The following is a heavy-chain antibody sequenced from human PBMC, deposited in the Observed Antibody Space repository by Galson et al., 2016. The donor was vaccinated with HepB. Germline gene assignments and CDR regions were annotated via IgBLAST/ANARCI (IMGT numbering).Heavy chain of an antibody. CDR2: ISLDGSKK. Sequence: SLRLSCAASGFTFSTYGMHWVRQAPGKGLEWVAFISLDGSKKYYADSVEGRFTISRGNSKNTLYLQMISLRAEDTAVYYCAKVFREYSYGYSGWYFDLWGRGTLVTVSS. CDR3: AKVFREYSYGYSGWYFDL. J-gene: IGHJ2*01. CDR1: GFTFSTYG. D-gene: IGHD5-18*01. V-gene: IGHV3-30*18.